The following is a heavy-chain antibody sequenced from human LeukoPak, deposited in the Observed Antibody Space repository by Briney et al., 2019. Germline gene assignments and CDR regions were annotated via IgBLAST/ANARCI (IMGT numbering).Heavy chain of an antibody. J-gene: IGHJ1*01. D-gene: IGHD2-2*01. Sequence: GGSLRLSCAASGFTFSSYGMHWVRQAPGKGLEWVAFIRYDGSNKYYADSVKGRFTISRDNSKNTLYLQMNSLRAEDTAVYYCAKDGLRDDIVVVPAARAEYFQHWGQGTLVTVSS. CDR1: GFTFSSYG. CDR3: AKDGLRDDIVVVPAARAEYFQH. V-gene: IGHV3-30*02. CDR2: IRYDGSNK.